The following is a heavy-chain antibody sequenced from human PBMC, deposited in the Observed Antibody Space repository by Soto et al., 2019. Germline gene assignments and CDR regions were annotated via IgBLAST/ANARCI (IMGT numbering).Heavy chain of an antibody. D-gene: IGHD6-19*01. CDR3: AKGVPGIAVAGTGYFQH. J-gene: IGHJ1*01. CDR1: GFTFSSYG. CDR2: ISKSGTTT. Sequence: SLRLSCVASGFTFSSYGMNWVRQGPGKGLEWLSSISKSGTTTYYADSVKGRFTISRDNSKNSLYLQMNSLRAEDTAVYYCAKGVPGIAVAGTGYFQHWGQGTLVTVSS. V-gene: IGHV3-48*01.